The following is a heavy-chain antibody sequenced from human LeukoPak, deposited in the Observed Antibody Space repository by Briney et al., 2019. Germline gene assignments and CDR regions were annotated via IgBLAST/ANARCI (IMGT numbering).Heavy chain of an antibody. J-gene: IGHJ6*02. D-gene: IGHD6-13*01. Sequence: SETLFLTCTVSGGSISSYYWSWIRQPAGKGLEWIGRIYTSGSTNYNPSLKSRVTMSVDTSKNQFSLKLSSVTAADTAVYYCARAPAGPGYYYYYYGMDVWGQGTTVTVSS. CDR1: GGSISSYY. CDR2: IYTSGST. V-gene: IGHV4-4*07. CDR3: ARAPAGPGYYYYYYGMDV.